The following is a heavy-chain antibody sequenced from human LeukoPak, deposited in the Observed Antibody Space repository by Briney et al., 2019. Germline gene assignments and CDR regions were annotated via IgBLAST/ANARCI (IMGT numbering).Heavy chain of an antibody. CDR2: IKQDGCET. V-gene: IGHV3-7*01. CDR3: ARGGSGYSYGKIDS. Sequence: GGSLRLSCAASGFTFSNYWINWVRQAPGKGLEWVANIKQDGCETYCVDSVKGRFTISRDNAKNSLYLQMNSLRDEDTAVYYCARGGSGYSYGKIDSWGQGILVTVSS. J-gene: IGHJ4*02. D-gene: IGHD5-18*01. CDR1: GFTFSNYW.